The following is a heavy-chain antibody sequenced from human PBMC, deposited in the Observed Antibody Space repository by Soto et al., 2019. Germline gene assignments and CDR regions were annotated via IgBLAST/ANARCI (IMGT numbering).Heavy chain of an antibody. V-gene: IGHV4-61*01. CDR1: GGSVRIGSYY. D-gene: IGHD3-22*01. J-gene: IGHJ4*02. CDR2: IYQSGTT. Sequence: QWQLRDSGPGLLQPPETLSLPCRVSGGSVRIGSYYGTWIRQPPGKGLEWIGYIYQSGTTNYNASLKSRVTISIDTSKNQFFLKLNSVTAADTAVYYCARDSSGRHDYWGQGTLVTVSS. CDR3: ARDSSGRHDY.